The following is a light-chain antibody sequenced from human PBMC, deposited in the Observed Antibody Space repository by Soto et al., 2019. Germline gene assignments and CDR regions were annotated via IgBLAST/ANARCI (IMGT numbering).Light chain of an antibody. CDR1: QGISEY. Sequence: DIQMAQSPSSLSASIGDRVTITCRASQGISEYLAWYQQRPGNAPNLLIYGASILQSGVPSRFSGSGSGTHFTLTISSLQPEDVATYYCQQGYSIHALTFGGGTKVELK. CDR3: QQGYSIHALT. V-gene: IGKV1-27*01. CDR2: GAS. J-gene: IGKJ4*01.